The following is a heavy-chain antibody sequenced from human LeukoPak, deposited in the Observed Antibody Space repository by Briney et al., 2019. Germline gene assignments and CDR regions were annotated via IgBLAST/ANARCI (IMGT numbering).Heavy chain of an antibody. CDR3: AREEARDGSTGYYFDY. CDR2: INPRYGSA. J-gene: IGHJ4*02. D-gene: IGHD5-24*01. CDR1: GYTFSNYH. Sequence: ASVKVSCKASGYTFSNYHIHWVRQAPGQGIEWMGIINPRYGSATYAQKFQGRVTMTRDMSTSTVHMELSSLRSDDTAVYYCAREEARDGSTGYYFDYWGQRTLLTVSS. V-gene: IGHV1-46*01.